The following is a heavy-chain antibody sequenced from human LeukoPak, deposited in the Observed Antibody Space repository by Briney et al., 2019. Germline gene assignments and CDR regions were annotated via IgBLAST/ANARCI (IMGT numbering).Heavy chain of an antibody. Sequence: PGGSLRLSCAASGFTFSSYAMSWVRQAPGKGLEWVSAISGSGGSTYYADSVKGRFTISRDNSKNTLYLQMNSLRAEDTAVYYCAKHIAARPRGGQSVNWGQGTQVTVSS. CDR3: AKHIAARPRGGQSVN. J-gene: IGHJ4*02. CDR1: GFTFSSYA. D-gene: IGHD6-6*01. CDR2: ISGSGGST. V-gene: IGHV3-23*01.